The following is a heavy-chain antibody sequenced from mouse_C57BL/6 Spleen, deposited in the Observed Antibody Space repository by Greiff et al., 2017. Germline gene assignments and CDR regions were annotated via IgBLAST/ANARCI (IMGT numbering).Heavy chain of an antibody. J-gene: IGHJ4*01. Sequence: EVKLVESGGDLVKPGGSLKLSCAASGFTFSSYGMSWVRQTPDKRLEWVATISSGGSYTYYPDSVKGRFTISRDNAKNTLYLQMSSLKSEDTAMYDCARLIETTNYYAMDYWGHGTSVTVSS. CDR1: GFTFSSYG. D-gene: IGHD2-5*01. CDR2: ISSGGSYT. CDR3: ARLIETTNYYAMDY. V-gene: IGHV5-6*01.